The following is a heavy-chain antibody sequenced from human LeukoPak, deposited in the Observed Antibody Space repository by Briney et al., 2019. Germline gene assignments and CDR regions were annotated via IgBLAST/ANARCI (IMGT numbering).Heavy chain of an antibody. D-gene: IGHD3-22*01. V-gene: IGHV3-21*01. CDR1: GFTFSSYS. Sequence: GGSLRLSCAASGFTFSSYSMNWVRQAPGKGLEWVSSISSSSSYIYYADSVKGRFTISRDNAKNSLYLQMNSLRAEDTAVYYCARDRAYYYDSSGYYGAFDIWGQGTMVTVSS. J-gene: IGHJ3*02. CDR3: ARDRAYYYDSSGYYGAFDI. CDR2: ISSSSSYI.